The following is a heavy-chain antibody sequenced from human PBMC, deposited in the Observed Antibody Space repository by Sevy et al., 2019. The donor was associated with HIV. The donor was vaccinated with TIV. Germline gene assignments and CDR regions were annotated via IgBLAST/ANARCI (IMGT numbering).Heavy chain of an antibody. D-gene: IGHD3-10*01. V-gene: IGHV3-30-3*01. Sequence: GSLRLSCAASGFTFSSYAMHWVRQAPGKGLEWVAVISYDGSNKYYADSVKGRFTISRDNSKNTLYLQMNSLRAEDTAVYYCARAYLVRFGELSSAFDIWGQGTMVTVSS. CDR3: ARAYLVRFGELSSAFDI. CDR2: ISYDGSNK. J-gene: IGHJ3*02. CDR1: GFTFSSYA.